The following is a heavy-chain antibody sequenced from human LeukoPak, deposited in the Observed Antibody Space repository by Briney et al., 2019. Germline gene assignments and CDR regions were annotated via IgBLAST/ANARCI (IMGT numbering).Heavy chain of an antibody. Sequence: PSETLSLTCAVSGYSISSGYYWGWIRQPPGKGLEWIGSIYHSGSTYYNPSLKSRVTISVDTSKNQFSLKLSSVTAADTAVYYCARAPRYYDILTGYSVDAFDIWGQGTMVTVSS. CDR2: IYHSGST. CDR3: ARAPRYYDILTGYSVDAFDI. D-gene: IGHD3-9*01. V-gene: IGHV4-38-2*01. J-gene: IGHJ3*02. CDR1: GYSISSGYY.